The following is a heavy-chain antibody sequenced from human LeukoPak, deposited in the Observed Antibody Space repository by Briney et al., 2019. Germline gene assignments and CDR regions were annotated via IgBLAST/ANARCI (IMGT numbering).Heavy chain of an antibody. J-gene: IGHJ4*02. CDR3: ARGAYYYDSSAYLSDVAY. D-gene: IGHD3-22*01. V-gene: IGHV3-48*04. Sequence: GGSLRLSCIVSGFTLSSYSMNWVRQAPGKGLEWVSYISSSSSTIYYADSVKGRFTISRDNAKNSLYLQMNSLRAEDTAVYYCARGAYYYDSSAYLSDVAYWGQGTLVTVSS. CDR1: GFTLSSYS. CDR2: ISSSSSTI.